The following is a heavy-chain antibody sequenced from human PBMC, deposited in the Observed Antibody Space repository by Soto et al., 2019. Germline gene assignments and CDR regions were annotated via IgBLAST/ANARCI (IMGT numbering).Heavy chain of an antibody. D-gene: IGHD3-3*01. Sequence: QITLKESGPTLVKPTQTLTLTCTFSGFSLTGSGVGVGWIRQPPGKALEWLALIYWDDDKRYSPSLKSRLTSPKDTSTNQVALTVTNMDPVDTATSYCARFLWSDTSLYYSDYWGQGTLVTVSS. CDR2: IYWDDDK. CDR3: ARFLWSDTSLYYSDY. V-gene: IGHV2-5*02. CDR1: GFSLTGSGVG. J-gene: IGHJ4*02.